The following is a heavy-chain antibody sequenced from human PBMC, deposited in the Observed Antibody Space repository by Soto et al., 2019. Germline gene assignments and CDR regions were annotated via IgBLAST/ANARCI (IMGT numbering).Heavy chain of an antibody. Sequence: GGSLRLSCAASGFTFSSYSMNWVRQAPGKGLEWVSSISSSSSYIYYADSVKGRFTISRDNAKNSLYLQMNSLRAEDTAVYYCARDQQPAIEYSSSSVDYWGQGTLVTVSS. CDR3: ARDQQPAIEYSSSSVDY. J-gene: IGHJ4*02. CDR2: ISSSSSYI. D-gene: IGHD6-6*01. CDR1: GFTFSSYS. V-gene: IGHV3-21*01.